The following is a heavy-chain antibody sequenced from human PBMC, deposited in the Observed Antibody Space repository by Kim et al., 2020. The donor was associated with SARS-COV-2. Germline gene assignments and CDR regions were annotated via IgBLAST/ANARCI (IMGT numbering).Heavy chain of an antibody. J-gene: IGHJ5*02. V-gene: IGHV4-30-2*01. CDR1: GGSISSGCYS. Sequence: SETLSLTCAVSGGSISSGCYSWSWIRQPPGKGLEWIGYIYYSGSTYYNPSLKSRVTISVDRSKNQFSLKLSSVTAADTAVYYCARGYSGYDSNWFDPWGQGTLVTVSS. CDR2: IYYSGST. D-gene: IGHD5-12*01. CDR3: ARGYSGYDSNWFDP.